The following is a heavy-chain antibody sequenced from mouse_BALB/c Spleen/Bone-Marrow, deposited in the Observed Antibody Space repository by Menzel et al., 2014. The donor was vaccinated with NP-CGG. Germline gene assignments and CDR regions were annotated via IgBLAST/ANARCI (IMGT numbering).Heavy chain of an antibody. D-gene: IGHD2-3*01. J-gene: IGHJ2*01. CDR1: GYAFSNYW. CDR2: IYPGDGDT. Sequence: VQGVESGADLVRPGSSVKISCKASGYAFSNYWMNWVKQRPGQGLEWIGQIYPGDGDTNYNGKFKGKATLTAYRSSSTAYMQLSSLASEDSAVYFCARCDGYSYYFDYWGQGTTLTVSS. CDR3: ARCDGYSYYFDY. V-gene: IGHV1-80*01.